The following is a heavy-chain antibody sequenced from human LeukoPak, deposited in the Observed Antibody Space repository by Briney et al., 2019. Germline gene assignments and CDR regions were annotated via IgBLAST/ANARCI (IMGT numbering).Heavy chain of an antibody. Sequence: GGSLRLSCAASGFTFSNYSLNWVRQAPGKGLEWVSGISNSGGTTYYADSVKGRFYADSVKGRFTISRDNSKNTLYLQMNSLRAEDTAVYYCAKSGCSSTSCYSILSGWHDPWGQGTLVTVSS. CDR2: ISNSGGTT. V-gene: IGHV3-23*01. J-gene: IGHJ5*02. CDR3: AKSGCSSTSCYSILSGWHDP. CDR1: GFTFSNYS. D-gene: IGHD2-2*02.